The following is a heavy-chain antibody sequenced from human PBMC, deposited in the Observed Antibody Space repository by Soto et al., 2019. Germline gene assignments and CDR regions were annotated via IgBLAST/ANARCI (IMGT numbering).Heavy chain of an antibody. CDR1: GFTFSSYA. CDR2: ISGSGGST. D-gene: IGHD2-2*01. V-gene: IGHV3-23*01. J-gene: IGHJ5*02. CDR3: AKAFSEYCSSSSCLGTRLQRFDP. Sequence: PGGSLRLSCAASGFTFSSYAMSWVRQAPGKGLEWVSAISGSGGSTYYADSVKGRFTISRDNSKNTLYLQMNSLRAEDTAVYYCAKAFSEYCSSSSCLGTRLQRFDPWGQGTLVIVSS.